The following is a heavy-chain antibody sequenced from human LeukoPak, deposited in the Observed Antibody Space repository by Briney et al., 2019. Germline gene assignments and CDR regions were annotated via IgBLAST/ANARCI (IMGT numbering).Heavy chain of an antibody. V-gene: IGHV1-46*01. D-gene: IGHD5-18*01. CDR1: GYTFTSYY. CDR2: INPSGGST. CDR3: ARVHKRGYSYGLDFDY. Sequence: ASVKVSCKASGYTFTSYYMHWVRQAPGQGLEWMGIINPSGGSTSYAQKFQGRVTMTRDTSTSTVYMELSSLRSGDTAVYYCARVHKRGYSYGLDFDYWGQGTLVTVSS. J-gene: IGHJ4*02.